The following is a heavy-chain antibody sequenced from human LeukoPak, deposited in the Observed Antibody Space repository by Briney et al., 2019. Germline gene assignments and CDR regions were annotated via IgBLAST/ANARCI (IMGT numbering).Heavy chain of an antibody. CDR1: GFTFSIYW. V-gene: IGHV3-7*01. Sequence: PGGSLRLSCAASGFTFSIYWMSWVRQPPGKGLEWVANIQQDGSERYYVESVKGRFTISRDNAKNSLDLQMNSLRAEDTAVYYCARAVYGSRGSYFYMDVWGKGTTVTVSS. CDR3: ARAVYGSRGSYFYMDV. D-gene: IGHD5/OR15-5a*01. CDR2: IQQDGSER. J-gene: IGHJ6*03.